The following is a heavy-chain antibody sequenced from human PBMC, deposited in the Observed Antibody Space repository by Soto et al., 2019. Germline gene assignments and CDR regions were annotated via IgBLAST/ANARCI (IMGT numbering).Heavy chain of an antibody. CDR2: IIPIFGTA. Sequence: SVKLSCKASRGTFKSYAISWPRQAPGQGLEWMGGIIPIFGTANYAQKFQGRVTITADESTSTAYMELSSLRSEDTAVYYCARERYYDSSPLPTPNWGQGTLVTVSS. CDR3: ARERYYDSSPLPTPN. J-gene: IGHJ4*02. D-gene: IGHD3-22*01. V-gene: IGHV1-69*13. CDR1: RGTFKSYA.